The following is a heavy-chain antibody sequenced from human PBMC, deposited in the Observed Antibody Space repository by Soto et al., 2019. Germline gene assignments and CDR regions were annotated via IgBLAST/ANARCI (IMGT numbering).Heavy chain of an antibody. Sequence: PGGSLRLSCAASGFTFSSYSMNWVRQAPGKGLEWVSYISSSSSTIYYADAVKGRFTISRDNSKNTAYLQMNSLRAEDTAVYFFARVYGCAGDCYSGLLDYWGQGTLVTVSS. D-gene: IGHD2-21*01. J-gene: IGHJ4*02. V-gene: IGHV3-48*01. CDR1: GFTFSSYS. CDR3: ARVYGCAGDCYSGLLDY. CDR2: ISSSSSTI.